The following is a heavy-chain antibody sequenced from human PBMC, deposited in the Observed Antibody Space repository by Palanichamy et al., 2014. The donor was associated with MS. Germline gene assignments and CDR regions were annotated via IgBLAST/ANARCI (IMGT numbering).Heavy chain of an antibody. Sequence: QVQLEQSGGGLVKPGGSLRLSCAASGFTFSDYYMSWFRQAPGKGLEWISYISSRSTYINYADSVKGRFTISRDDAGNSLLLQMDSLSAEDTAIYYCARGMGSYGSNAGMAFDIWGRGTMVTVSS. CDR2: ISSRSTYI. V-gene: IGHV3-11*06. CDR1: GFTFSDYY. D-gene: IGHD6-19*01. J-gene: IGHJ3*02. CDR3: ARGMGSYGSNAGMAFDI.